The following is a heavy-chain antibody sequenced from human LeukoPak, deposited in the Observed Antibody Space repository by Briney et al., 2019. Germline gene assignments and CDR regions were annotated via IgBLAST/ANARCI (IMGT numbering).Heavy chain of an antibody. CDR3: ATGPVRTVRGVIMYHFDY. CDR2: INHSGST. J-gene: IGHJ4*02. D-gene: IGHD3-10*01. CDR1: GGSFSGYY. Sequence: SETLSLTCAVYGGSFSGYYWSWIRQPPGKGLEWIGEINHSGSTNYNPSRTTPVTISLDTSKNQFSLKLSSVSAADTAVYYCATGPVRTVRGVIMYHFDYCGQGTLFTVSS. V-gene: IGHV4-34*01.